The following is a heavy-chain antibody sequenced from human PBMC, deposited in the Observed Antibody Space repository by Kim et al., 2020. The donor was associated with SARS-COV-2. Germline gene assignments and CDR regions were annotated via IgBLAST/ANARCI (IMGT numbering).Heavy chain of an antibody. V-gene: IGHV3-15*01. CDR3: TTEGVPAEYYYSGMDV. Sequence: PVKGRLNMSRDDSKNTLYLQMNSMKTEDTAVYYCTTEGVPAEYYYSGMDVWGQGTTVTVSS. J-gene: IGHJ6*02. D-gene: IGHD2-2*01.